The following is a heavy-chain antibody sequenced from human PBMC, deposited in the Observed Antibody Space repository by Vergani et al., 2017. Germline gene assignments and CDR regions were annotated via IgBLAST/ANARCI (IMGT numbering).Heavy chain of an antibody. CDR3: ARDYRFTMVRDYYFDY. J-gene: IGHJ4*02. CDR1: GFTFSSYA. CDR2: ISSSSSTI. D-gene: IGHD3-10*01. V-gene: IGHV3-21*05. Sequence: EVQLVESGGGLVKPGGSLRLSCAASGFTFSSYAMSWVRQAPGKGLEWVSYISSSSSTIYYADSVKGRFTISRDNAKNSLYLQMNSLRAEDTAVYYCARDYRFTMVRDYYFDYWGQGTLVTVSS.